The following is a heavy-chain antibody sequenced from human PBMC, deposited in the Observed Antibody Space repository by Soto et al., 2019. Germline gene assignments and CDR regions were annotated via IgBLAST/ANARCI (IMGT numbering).Heavy chain of an antibody. CDR3: AKKQPTGCAFDI. V-gene: IGHV3-33*06. CDR1: GFTFSTYG. CDR2: IWYDGSNK. Sequence: QVQLVESGGGVVQPGRSLRLSCAASGFTFSTYGMQWVRQAPGTGLEWVAIIWYDGSNKYYADSVKGRFTISRDNSKNTLYLKMNSLRAEDTAVYYCAKKQPTGCAFDIWGQVTMVTVSS. J-gene: IGHJ3*02. D-gene: IGHD2-8*02.